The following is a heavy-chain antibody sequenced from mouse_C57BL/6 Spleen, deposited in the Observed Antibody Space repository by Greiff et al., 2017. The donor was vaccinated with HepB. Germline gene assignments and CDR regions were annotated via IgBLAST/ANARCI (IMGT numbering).Heavy chain of an antibody. CDR2: INPNNGGT. Sequence: EVQLQQSGPELVKPGASVKMSCKASGYTFTDYNMHWVNQSHGKSLEWIGYINPNNGGTSYNQKFKGKATLTVNKSSSTAYMELRSLTSEDSAVYYCARKELGRGFDYWGQGTTLTVSS. J-gene: IGHJ2*01. V-gene: IGHV1-22*01. CDR1: GYTFTDYN. D-gene: IGHD4-1*01. CDR3: ARKELGRGFDY.